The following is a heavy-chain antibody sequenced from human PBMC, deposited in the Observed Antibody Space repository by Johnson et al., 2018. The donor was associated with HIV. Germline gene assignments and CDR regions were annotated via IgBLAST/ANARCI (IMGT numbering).Heavy chain of an antibody. CDR2: ISYDGSYK. D-gene: IGHD1-1*01. CDR1: GFTFSNYA. Sequence: VQLVESGGGVVQPGRSLRLSCAASGFTFSNYAMHWVRQAPGKGLEWLSVISYDGSYKYYADSVKGRFTISRDNSKNTLYLQMNSLRAEDTAVYYCANPTGSDAFDIWGQGTMVTVSS. V-gene: IGHV3-30*04. CDR3: ANPTGSDAFDI. J-gene: IGHJ3*02.